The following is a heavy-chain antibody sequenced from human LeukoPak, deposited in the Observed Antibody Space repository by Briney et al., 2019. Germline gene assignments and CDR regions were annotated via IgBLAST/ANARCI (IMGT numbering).Heavy chain of an antibody. V-gene: IGHV3-30*03. CDR2: ISYDGSNK. D-gene: IGHD2-8*01. CDR3: ARNGLMAFDI. Sequence: GGSLRLSCAASGFTLRSYGMHWVRQTPGKGLEWVAVISYDGSNKYYADSVKGRFTISRDNSKNTLYLQMNSLRAEDTAVYYCARNGLMAFDIWGQGTMVTVSS. CDR1: GFTLRSYG. J-gene: IGHJ3*02.